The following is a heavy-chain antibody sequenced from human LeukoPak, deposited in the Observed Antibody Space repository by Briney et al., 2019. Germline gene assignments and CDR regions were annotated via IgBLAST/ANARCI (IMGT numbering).Heavy chain of an antibody. CDR3: AKDLEDGSGSKQFDY. Sequence: GGSLRLSCAASGFTFDDYAMHWVRQAPGKGLEWVSGISWNSGSIGYADSVKGRFTISRDNAKNSLYLQMNSLRAEDTALYYYAKDLEDGSGSKQFDYWGQGTLVTVSS. V-gene: IGHV3-9*01. D-gene: IGHD3-10*01. CDR1: GFTFDDYA. J-gene: IGHJ4*02. CDR2: ISWNSGSI.